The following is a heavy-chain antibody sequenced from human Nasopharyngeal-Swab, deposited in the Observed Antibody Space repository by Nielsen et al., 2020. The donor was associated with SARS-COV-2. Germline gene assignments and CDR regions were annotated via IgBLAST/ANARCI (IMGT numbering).Heavy chain of an antibody. V-gene: IGHV3-73*01. Sequence: GESLKISCAASGFIFSGSAMHWVRQAPGKGLEWVGGIGDKDHNYATTYAASVKGRFTISRDESKKKAFLQMDSLNTEDTALYYCTTDYYFDYWGQGTLVSVSS. J-gene: IGHJ4*02. CDR1: GFIFSGSA. CDR3: TTDYYFDY. D-gene: IGHD4/OR15-4a*01. CDR2: IGDKDHNYAT.